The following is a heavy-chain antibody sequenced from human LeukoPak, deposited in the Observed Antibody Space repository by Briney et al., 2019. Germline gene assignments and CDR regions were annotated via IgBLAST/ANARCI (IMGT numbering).Heavy chain of an antibody. D-gene: IGHD3-10*01. V-gene: IGHV3-7*04. CDR2: IKQDGSEK. J-gene: IGHJ4*02. CDR3: ARAMVRGTIRFYFDY. CDR1: GFTFSSYW. Sequence: PGGSLRLSCATSGFTFSSYWMSWVRQAPGKGLEWVANIKQDGSEKYYVDSVKGRFTISRDNAKNSLYLQMNSLRAEDTAVYYCARAMVRGTIRFYFDYWGQGTLVTVSS.